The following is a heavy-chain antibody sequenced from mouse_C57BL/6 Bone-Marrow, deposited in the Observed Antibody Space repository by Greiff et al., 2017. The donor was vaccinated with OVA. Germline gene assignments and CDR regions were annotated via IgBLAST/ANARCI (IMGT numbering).Heavy chain of an antibody. D-gene: IGHD2-3*01. J-gene: IGHJ1*03. Sequence: QVQLKQSGAELMKPGASVKLSCKATGYTFTGYWIEWVKQRPGHGLEWIGEILPGSGSTNYTEKFKGKATFTADTSSNTAYMQLSSLTTEDSAIYYCARSYDGYWYWYFDVWGTGTTVTVSS. CDR2: ILPGSGST. V-gene: IGHV1-9*01. CDR1: GYTFTGYW. CDR3: ARSYDGYWYWYFDV.